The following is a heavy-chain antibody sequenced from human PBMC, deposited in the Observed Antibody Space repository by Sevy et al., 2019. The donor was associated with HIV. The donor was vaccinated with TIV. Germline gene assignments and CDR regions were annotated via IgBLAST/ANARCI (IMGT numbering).Heavy chain of an antibody. V-gene: IGHV1-18*01. CDR1: GYTFSSYG. CDR3: ARLELSGSGWYGNGMDV. Sequence: ASVKVSCKASGYTFSSYGISLVRQAPGQGLEWMGWIRTYNGDTNYAQNLKGRVTMTTDTSTTTAYMELRSLRSDDTAVYYCARLELSGSGWYGNGMDVWGQWTTVTVSS. J-gene: IGHJ6*02. D-gene: IGHD6-19*01. CDR2: IRTYNGDT.